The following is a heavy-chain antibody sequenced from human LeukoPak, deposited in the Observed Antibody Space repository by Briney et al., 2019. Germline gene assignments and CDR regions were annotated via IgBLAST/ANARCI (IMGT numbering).Heavy chain of an antibody. D-gene: IGHD2-2*02. CDR2: IYYSGST. J-gene: IGHJ4*02. CDR1: GGSISSSSYY. V-gene: IGHV4-39*07. CDR3: ARVTYTSKKPDY. Sequence: SETLSLTCTVSGGSISSSSYYWGWIRQPPGKGLEWIGSIYYSGSTNYNPSLKSRVTISVDTSKNQFSLKLSSVTAADTAVYYCARVTYTSKKPDYWGQGTLVTVSS.